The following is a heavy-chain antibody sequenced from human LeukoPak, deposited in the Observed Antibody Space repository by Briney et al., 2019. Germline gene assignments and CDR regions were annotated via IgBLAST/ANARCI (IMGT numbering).Heavy chain of an antibody. CDR1: GLAFSDYW. D-gene: IGHD3-22*01. CDR3: ASPRSGYRYTFDY. CDR2: ISTSGST. J-gene: IGHJ4*02. Sequence: GSLRLSCAASGLAFSDYWMSWVRQAPGKGLEWIGYISTSGSTNYNPSLKSRVSISLDTSKNRFSLNLNFVTAADTAVYYCASPRSGYRYTFDYWGQGALVTVSS. V-gene: IGHV4-4*09.